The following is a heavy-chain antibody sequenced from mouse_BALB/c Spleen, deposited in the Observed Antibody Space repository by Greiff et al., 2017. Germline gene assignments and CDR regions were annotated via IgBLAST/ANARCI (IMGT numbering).Heavy chain of an antibody. D-gene: IGHD2-1*01. CDR1: GFTFSSFG. V-gene: IGHV5-17*02. CDR3: ARGFYGNYFDY. CDR2: ISSGSSTI. Sequence: EVMLVESGGGLVQPGGSRKLSCAASGFTFSSFGMHWVRQAPEKGLEWVAYISSGSSTIYYADTVKGRFTISRDNPKNTLFLQMTSLRSEDTAMYYCARGFYGNYFDYWGQGTTLTVSS. J-gene: IGHJ2*01.